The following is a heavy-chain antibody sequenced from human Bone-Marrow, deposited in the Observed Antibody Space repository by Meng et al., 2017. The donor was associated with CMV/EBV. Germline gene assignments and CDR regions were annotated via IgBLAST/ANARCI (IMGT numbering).Heavy chain of an antibody. CDR3: ARRWRGELSYSALDY. Sequence: LSLTCAASGFTFRSFSMHWVRQAPGKGLEWVAFISYDGSNRYYTDSVKGRFTISRDNSKNTLYLQMNSLRAEDTAVYYCARRWRGELSYSALDYWGQGTLVTVSS. CDR2: ISYDGSNR. CDR1: GFTFRSFS. V-gene: IGHV3-30*04. D-gene: IGHD3-16*02. J-gene: IGHJ4*02.